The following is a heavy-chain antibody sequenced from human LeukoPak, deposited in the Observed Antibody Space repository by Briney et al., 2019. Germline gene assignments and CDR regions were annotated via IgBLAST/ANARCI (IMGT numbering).Heavy chain of an antibody. D-gene: IGHD3-10*01. V-gene: IGHV3-30*01. J-gene: IGHJ4*02. CDR1: GFIFSNYA. Sequence: GGSLRLSCAASGFIFSNYAMHWVRQAPGKGLEWVALISSDGSKTYHADSVKGRFSISRDNSKNTLYLQLNSLRAEDTSVYCARDSTYWYDSGSSGPHYFDYWGQGTLVTVSS. CDR2: ISSDGSKT. CDR3: ARDSTYWYDSGSSGPHYFDY.